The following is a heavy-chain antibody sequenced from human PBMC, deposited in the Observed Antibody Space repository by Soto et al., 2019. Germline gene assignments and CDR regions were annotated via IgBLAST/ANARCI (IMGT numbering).Heavy chain of an antibody. D-gene: IGHD2-2*01. V-gene: IGHV3-23*01. J-gene: IGHJ4*02. Sequence: GGSLRLSCAASGFTFSSYAMSWVRQAPGKGLEWVSAISGSGGSTYYADSVKGRFTISRDNSKSTLYLQMNSLRAEDTAVYYCAKGVVVVVPAAYDYWGQGTLVTVSS. CDR1: GFTFSSYA. CDR3: AKGVVVVVPAAYDY. CDR2: ISGSGGST.